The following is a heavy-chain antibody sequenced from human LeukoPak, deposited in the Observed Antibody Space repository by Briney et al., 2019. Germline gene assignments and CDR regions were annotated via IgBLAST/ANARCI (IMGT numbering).Heavy chain of an antibody. CDR3: VRVIGKGSFDT. CDR1: GFTFSSYG. D-gene: IGHD1-14*01. V-gene: IGHV3-23*01. J-gene: IGHJ5*02. CDR2: IVNGNT. Sequence: PGGSLRPSHAAAGFTFSSYGMSWVRQAPGKGLVWVSHIVNGNTYYADSVRGRFTISRDNSKDTLYLQMNSLTAEDTALYYCVRVIGKGSFDTWGQGTLVTVSS.